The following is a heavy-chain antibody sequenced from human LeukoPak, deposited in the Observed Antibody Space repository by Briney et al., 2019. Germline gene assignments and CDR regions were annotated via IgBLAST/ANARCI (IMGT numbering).Heavy chain of an antibody. CDR2: INPNSGGT. D-gene: IGHD3-10*01. CDR1: GYTFTGYY. V-gene: IGHV1-2*02. CDR3: AREKPSITMVRGDIFDY. J-gene: IGHJ4*02. Sequence: ASVKVSCKASGYTFTGYYMHWVRQAPGQGLEWMGWINPNSGGTNYAQKFQGRVTMTRDTSISTAYIELSRLRSDDTAVYYCAREKPSITMVRGDIFDYWGQGTLVTVSS.